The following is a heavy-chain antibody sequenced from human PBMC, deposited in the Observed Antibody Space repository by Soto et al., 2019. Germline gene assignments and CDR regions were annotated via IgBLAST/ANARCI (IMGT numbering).Heavy chain of an antibody. CDR3: ARRVNGDFGY. D-gene: IGHD2-8*01. V-gene: IGHV3-23*03. CDR1: GFTFRDYT. Sequence: EVQLLESGGGLVQPGGSLTLSCATSGFTFRDYTRSWVLQAPGQPLECISVILSDYTTYYAGSVRGRFTISIDTTKNTLSLEMTSLSAEDTAIYYCARRVNGDFGYWGSGDLVTVSS. J-gene: IGHJ4*02. CDR2: ILSDYTT.